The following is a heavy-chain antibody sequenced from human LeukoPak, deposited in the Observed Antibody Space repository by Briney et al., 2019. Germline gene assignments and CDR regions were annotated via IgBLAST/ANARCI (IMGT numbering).Heavy chain of an antibody. CDR3: AREQGYYSVPGY. J-gene: IGHJ4*02. CDR1: GFTFSSYG. CDR2: IRSEGSST. V-gene: IGHV3-74*01. Sequence: GGSLRLFCAASGFTFSSYGMHWVRQAPGEGPVWVARIRSEGSSTDYADSVKGRFTISRDNAKNTLYLQMNSLRAEDTAVYYCAREQGYYSVPGYWGQGTLVTVSS. D-gene: IGHD3-22*01.